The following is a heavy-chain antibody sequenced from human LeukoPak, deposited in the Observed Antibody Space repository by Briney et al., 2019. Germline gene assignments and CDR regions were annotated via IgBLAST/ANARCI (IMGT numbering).Heavy chain of an antibody. CDR3: ARDLWGWGSDYLAY. J-gene: IGHJ4*02. CDR2: ISPNSGAT. CDR1: GYTFTDYY. V-gene: IGHV1-2*06. D-gene: IGHD4/OR15-4a*01. Sequence: GASVKVSCKASGYTFTDYYVHWVRLVPRQGLEWMGRISPNSGATNYAEKFRGRVTMARDTSINTVYMEMSSLRSDDTAVYYCARDLWGWGSDYLAYWGQGTLVTVSS.